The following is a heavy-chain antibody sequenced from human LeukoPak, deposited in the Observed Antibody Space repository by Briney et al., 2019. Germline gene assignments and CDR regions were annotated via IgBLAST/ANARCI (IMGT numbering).Heavy chain of an antibody. CDR1: GFTFDDYG. J-gene: IGHJ3*02. D-gene: IGHD3-22*01. CDR2: INWNGGST. V-gene: IGHV3-20*04. Sequence: GGSLRLSCAASGFTFDDYGMSWVRQAPGKGLEWVSGINWNGGSTGYADSVKGRFTISRDNAKNSLYLQMNSLRAEDTALYYCARYYYDISGYHTDAFDIWGQGTMVTVSS. CDR3: ARYYYDISGYHTDAFDI.